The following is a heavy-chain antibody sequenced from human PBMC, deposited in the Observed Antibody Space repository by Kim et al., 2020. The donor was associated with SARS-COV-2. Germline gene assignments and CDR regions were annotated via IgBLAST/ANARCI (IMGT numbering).Heavy chain of an antibody. CDR2: IWYDGSNK. J-gene: IGHJ4*02. D-gene: IGHD3-22*01. Sequence: GGSLRLSCAASGFTFSSYGMHWVRQAPGKGLEWVAVIWYDGSNKYYADSVKGRFTISRDNSKNTLYLQMNSLRAEDTAVYYCAKDYYYDSSGYWIDYWGQGTLVTVSS. CDR3: AKDYYYDSSGYWIDY. CDR1: GFTFSSYG. V-gene: IGHV3-33*06.